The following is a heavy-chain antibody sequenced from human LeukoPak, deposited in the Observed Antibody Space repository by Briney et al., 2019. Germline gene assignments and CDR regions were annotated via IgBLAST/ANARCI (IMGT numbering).Heavy chain of an antibody. V-gene: IGHV1-46*01. J-gene: IGHJ4*02. CDR3: ARGLPRGTIPSYYFDY. Sequence: ASVKVSCKASGYTFTSYYMHWVRQAPGQGLEWMGIINPSGGSTSYAQKFQGRVTMTRDTSTSTVYMELSSLRSEDTAVYYCARGLPRGTIPSYYFDYWGQGTLVTVSS. CDR1: GYTFTSYY. D-gene: IGHD2-2*02. CDR2: INPSGGST.